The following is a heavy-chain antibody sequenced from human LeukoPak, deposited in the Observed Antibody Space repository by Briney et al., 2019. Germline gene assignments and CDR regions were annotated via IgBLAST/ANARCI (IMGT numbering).Heavy chain of an antibody. CDR2: IYTSGNT. Sequence: SETLSLTCTVSGDSISSYYWSWIRQPAGRGLEWIGRIYTSGNTNFNPSLKSRVTMSVDTSKNQFSLKLSSVTAADTAVYYCVSATTTARSSFDIWGQGTMVTVSS. CDR1: GDSISSYY. V-gene: IGHV4-4*07. J-gene: IGHJ3*02. D-gene: IGHD4-11*01. CDR3: VSATTTARSSFDI.